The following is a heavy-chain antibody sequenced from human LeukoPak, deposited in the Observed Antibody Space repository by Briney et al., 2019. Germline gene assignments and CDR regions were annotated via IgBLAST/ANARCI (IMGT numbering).Heavy chain of an antibody. V-gene: IGHV4-59*01. CDR1: GGSISSYY. CDR3: ARVGQQLVSGSYYFDY. J-gene: IGHJ4*02. Sequence: SETLSLTCTVSGGSISSYYWSWIRQSPGKGLEWIGYIYYSGSTNYSPSLKSRVTISVDTSKNQFSLKLSSVTAADTAVYYCARVGQQLVSGSYYFDYWGQGTLVTVSS. CDR2: IYYSGST. D-gene: IGHD6-13*01.